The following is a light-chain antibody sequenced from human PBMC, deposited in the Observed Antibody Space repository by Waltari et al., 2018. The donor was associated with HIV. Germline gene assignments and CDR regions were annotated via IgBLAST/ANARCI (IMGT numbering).Light chain of an antibody. J-gene: IGLJ2*01. CDR2: AVT. V-gene: IGLV2-14*01. Sequence: QSALTQPASVSGSLGQSITISCTGTSSDVGGYNYVSWYQHHPGKAPKLMIYAVTNRPSGVSNRFSGSKSGNTASLTISGLQAEDESDYYCTSYTSSSTLVVFGGGTNLTVL. CDR3: TSYTSSSTLVV. CDR1: SSDVGGYNY.